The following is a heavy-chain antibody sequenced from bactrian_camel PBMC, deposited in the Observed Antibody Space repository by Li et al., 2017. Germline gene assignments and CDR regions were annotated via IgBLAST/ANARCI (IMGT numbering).Heavy chain of an antibody. D-gene: IGHD7*01. Sequence: QVQLVESGGGLAQPGGSQGLSCAASGFTFSSYWMYWVRQAPGKGLEWVSRINGGGDGTYYTDSVKGRFTISRDNAKNTLYLQMNSLKTEDTGAYFCANGWHATYEFYYWGQGTQVTVS. CDR2: INGGGDGT. CDR1: GFTFSSYW. V-gene: IGHV3S1*01. CDR3: ANGWHATYEFYY. J-gene: IGHJ4*01.